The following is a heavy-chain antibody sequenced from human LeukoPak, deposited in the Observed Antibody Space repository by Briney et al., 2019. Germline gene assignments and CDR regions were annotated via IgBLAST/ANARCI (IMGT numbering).Heavy chain of an antibody. J-gene: IGHJ4*02. CDR3: AKGRYDSSGPANTFDY. Sequence: PGGSLRLSCAASGFTFSSYAMSWVRQAPGKGLEWVSGISGSGGSTYYADSVKGQFTISRDNSKNTLYLQMNNLRAEDTALYYCAKGRYDSSGPANTFDYWGQGTLVTASS. CDR2: ISGSGGST. D-gene: IGHD3-22*01. V-gene: IGHV3-23*01. CDR1: GFTFSSYA.